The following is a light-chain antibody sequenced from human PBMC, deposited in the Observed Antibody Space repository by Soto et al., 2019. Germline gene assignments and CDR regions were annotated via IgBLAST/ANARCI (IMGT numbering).Light chain of an antibody. CDR2: DVS. Sequence: DIQMTQSPSTLSASIGDRVTLTCRASQSLTGRLAWYQQKPGRPPKLLIYDVSILESGVPSMLSGSASGTDITLSINSLRPDDFATFYCQQYKFYAYTCGQGNRLDI. CDR3: QQYKFYAYT. V-gene: IGKV1-5*01. CDR1: QSLTGR. J-gene: IGKJ2*01.